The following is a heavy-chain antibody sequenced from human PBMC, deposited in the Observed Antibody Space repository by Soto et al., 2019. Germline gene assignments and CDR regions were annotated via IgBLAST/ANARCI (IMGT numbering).Heavy chain of an antibody. CDR2: INHSGST. Sequence: SETLSLTCTVSGGSISSYYWSWIRQPPGTGLEWIGEINHSGSTNYNPSLKSRVTTSLDRSKNQFSLNLSSVTAADTAVYYCARVWFGESSWFDPWGQGTLVTVSS. J-gene: IGHJ5*02. CDR1: GGSISSYY. D-gene: IGHD3-10*01. V-gene: IGHV4-34*01. CDR3: ARVWFGESSWFDP.